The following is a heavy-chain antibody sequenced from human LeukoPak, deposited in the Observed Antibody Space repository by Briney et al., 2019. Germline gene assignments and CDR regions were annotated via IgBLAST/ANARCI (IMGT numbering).Heavy chain of an antibody. J-gene: IGHJ6*04. D-gene: IGHD3-16*01. Sequence: GGSLRLACAVSGFTFSDYWMTWVSQAPGRGLEWVTNIKEDGSDKQYVDSVQGRFTISRDNAGNSLHLQMNSLRVEDTAVYYCVRESGVWVGPGIGRPLDVWGKGIAVTVSS. CDR3: VRESGVWVGPGIGRPLDV. V-gene: IGHV3-7*01. CDR1: GFTFSDYW. CDR2: IKEDGSDK.